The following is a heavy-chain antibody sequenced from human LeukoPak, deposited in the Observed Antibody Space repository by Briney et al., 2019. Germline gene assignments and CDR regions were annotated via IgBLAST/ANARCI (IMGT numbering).Heavy chain of an antibody. CDR2: IDHDGSEK. D-gene: IGHD6-19*01. Sequence: PGGSLRLSCAASGFSFSTHSLTWVRQAPGKGLQWVATIDHDGSEKDYVDSVRGRFTISRDNAENSLYLQLNSLRAEDTAIYYCARGSGWLDYWGQGTLVTVSS. CDR1: GFSFSTHS. J-gene: IGHJ4*02. V-gene: IGHV3-7*03. CDR3: ARGSGWLDY.